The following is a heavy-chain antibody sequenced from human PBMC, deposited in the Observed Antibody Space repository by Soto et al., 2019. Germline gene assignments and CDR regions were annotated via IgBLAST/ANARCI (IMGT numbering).Heavy chain of an antibody. Sequence: SATLSLTCAVSGGSISSSNWWSWVRHPPGKGLEWIGEIYHSGSTNYNPSLKSRVTISVDKSKNQFSLKLSSVTAADTAVYYCASTYGSGSYHYYYYGMDVWGQGTTITVS. J-gene: IGHJ6*02. CDR3: ASTYGSGSYHYYYYGMDV. V-gene: IGHV4-4*02. D-gene: IGHD3-10*01. CDR2: IYHSGST. CDR1: GGSISSSNW.